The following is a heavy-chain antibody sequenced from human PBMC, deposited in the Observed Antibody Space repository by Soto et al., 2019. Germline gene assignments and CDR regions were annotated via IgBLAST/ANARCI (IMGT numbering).Heavy chain of an antibody. V-gene: IGHV3-23*01. Sequence: EVQLLDSGGGLVQPGGSLRLSCAASGFTFSSYAMSWVRQAPGKGLEWVSTISGSGGKTYFADSVKGRFTISRDNSKNTVYLQMNSLRGDDTAVYYCAKGADSGLYYFAYWGQGTLVTVSS. CDR1: GFTFSSYA. CDR2: ISGSGGKT. D-gene: IGHD5-12*01. J-gene: IGHJ4*02. CDR3: AKGADSGLYYFAY.